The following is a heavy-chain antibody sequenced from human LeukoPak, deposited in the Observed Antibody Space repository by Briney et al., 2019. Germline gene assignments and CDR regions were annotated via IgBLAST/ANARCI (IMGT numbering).Heavy chain of an antibody. CDR2: IYYSGST. D-gene: IGHD2-2*01. CDR3: ARGSEEPPARSLNWFDP. Sequence: SETLSLTCAVYGGSFSGYYWGWIRQPPGKGLEWIGSIYYSGSTYYNPSLKSRVTISVDTSKNQFSLKLSSVTAADTAVYYCARGSEEPPARSLNWFDPWGQGTLVTVSS. J-gene: IGHJ5*02. V-gene: IGHV4-34*01. CDR1: GGSFSGYY.